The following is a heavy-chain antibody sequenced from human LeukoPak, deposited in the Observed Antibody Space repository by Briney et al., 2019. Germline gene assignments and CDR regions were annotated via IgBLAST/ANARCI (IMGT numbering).Heavy chain of an antibody. D-gene: IGHD4-17*01. CDR1: GGSISSSSYY. Sequence: PSETLSLTCTVSGGSISSSSYYWGWIRQPPGRGLEWIGSIYYSGSTYYNPSLKSRVTISVDTSKNQFSLKLSSVTAADTAVYYCARPLRSPYYFDYWGQGTLVTVSS. V-gene: IGHV4-39*01. CDR2: IYYSGST. CDR3: ARPLRSPYYFDY. J-gene: IGHJ4*02.